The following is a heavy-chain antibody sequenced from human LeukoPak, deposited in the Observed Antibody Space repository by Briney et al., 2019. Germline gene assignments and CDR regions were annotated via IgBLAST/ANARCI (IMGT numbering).Heavy chain of an antibody. CDR2: ISAYSGNT. V-gene: IGHV1-18*01. Sequence: GASVKVSCKASGYTFTSYGISWVRQAPGQGLEWMGWISAYSGNTNYAQKLQGRVTMTTDTSTSTAYMELRSLRSDDTAVYYCAITRAGIAAAGTYYYYYMDVWGKGTTVTISS. D-gene: IGHD6-13*01. CDR3: AITRAGIAAAGTYYYYYMDV. J-gene: IGHJ6*03. CDR1: GYTFTSYG.